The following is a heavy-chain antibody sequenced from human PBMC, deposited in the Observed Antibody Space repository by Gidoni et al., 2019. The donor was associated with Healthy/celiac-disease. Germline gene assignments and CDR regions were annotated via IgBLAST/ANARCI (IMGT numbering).Heavy chain of an antibody. CDR2: IKQDGSEK. CDR3: ARVGYGDYWYFDL. J-gene: IGHJ2*01. D-gene: IGHD4-17*01. CDR1: GFTFSSYW. Sequence: EVQLVESGGGLVQPGGSLRLSCAASGFTFSSYWMSWVRQAPGKGLEWVANIKQDGSEKYYVDSVKGRFTISRDNAKNSLYLQMNSLRAEDTAVYYCARVGYGDYWYFDLWGRGTLVTVSS. V-gene: IGHV3-7*03.